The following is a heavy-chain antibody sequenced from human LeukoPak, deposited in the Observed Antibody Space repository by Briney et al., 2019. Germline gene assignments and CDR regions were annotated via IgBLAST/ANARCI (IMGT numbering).Heavy chain of an antibody. CDR3: ARAGRFGGSYYFDH. CDR2: IYSGGNT. J-gene: IGHJ4*02. Sequence: GGSLRLSCAASGFTVNNYYMSWVRQAPGKGLEWVSVIYSGGNTYYADSVKGRFTISRDNSQNTLYLQMNSLRAEDTAVYYCARAGRFGGSYYFDHWGQGTLVTVSS. CDR1: GFTVNNYY. V-gene: IGHV3-53*01. D-gene: IGHD1-26*01.